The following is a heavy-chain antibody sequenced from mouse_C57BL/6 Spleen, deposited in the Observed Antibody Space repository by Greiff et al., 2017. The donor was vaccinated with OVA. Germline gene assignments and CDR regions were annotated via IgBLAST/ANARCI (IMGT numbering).Heavy chain of an antibody. D-gene: IGHD2-5*01. CDR3: AREDSNYFWFAY. Sequence: EVQLVESEGGLVQPGSSMKLSCTASGFTFSDYYMAWVRQVPEKGLEWVANINYDGSSTYYLDSLKSRFIISRDNAKNILYLQMSSLKSEDTATYYCAREDSNYFWFAYWGQGTLVTVSA. CDR1: GFTFSDYY. V-gene: IGHV5-16*01. J-gene: IGHJ3*01. CDR2: INYDGSST.